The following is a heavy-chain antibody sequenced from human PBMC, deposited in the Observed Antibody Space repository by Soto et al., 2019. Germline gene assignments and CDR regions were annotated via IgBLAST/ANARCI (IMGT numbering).Heavy chain of an antibody. CDR2: IYHSGST. V-gene: IGHV4-30-2*01. J-gene: IGHJ4*02. CDR1: GGSISSGGYS. CDR3: VRGVGDY. D-gene: IGHD2-15*01. Sequence: QLQLQESGSGLVKPSQTLSLTCAVSGGSISSGGYSWSWIRQPPGKGLEWIGYIYHSGSTYYNPSLERRGTIPADRSTTQFSLKLSSVTAADTAVYYCVRGVGDYWGQGTLVTVSS.